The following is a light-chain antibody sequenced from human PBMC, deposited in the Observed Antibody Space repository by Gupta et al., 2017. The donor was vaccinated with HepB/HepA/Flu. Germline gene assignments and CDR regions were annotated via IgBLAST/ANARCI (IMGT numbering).Light chain of an antibody. J-gene: IGKJ4*01. Sequence: TQSPATLSVSPGERASLSCRTSRFITTNLAWYQKKPGQAPRLLIYAASTRVTGVPARFSGSGSGTEFALTISSLQLEDFAFYYCQQYNDWPLLTFGGGTKVEIK. CDR2: AAS. CDR1: RFITTN. V-gene: IGKV3-15*01. CDR3: QQYNDWPLLT.